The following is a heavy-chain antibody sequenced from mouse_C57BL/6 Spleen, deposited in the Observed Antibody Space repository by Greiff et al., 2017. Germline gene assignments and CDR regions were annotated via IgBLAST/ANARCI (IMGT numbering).Heavy chain of an antibody. D-gene: IGHD1-1*01. J-gene: IGHJ1*03. CDR1: GYTFTSYW. CDR3: ARKGTTVVAEGYFVV. CDR2: IDPSDSET. Sequence: QVQLQQPGAELVRPGSSVKLSCKASGYTFTSYWMHWVKQRPIQGLEWIGNIDPSDSETHYNQKFKDKATLTVDKSSSTAYMQLSSLTSEDSAVYYCARKGTTVVAEGYFVVWGTGTTVTVSS. V-gene: IGHV1-52*01.